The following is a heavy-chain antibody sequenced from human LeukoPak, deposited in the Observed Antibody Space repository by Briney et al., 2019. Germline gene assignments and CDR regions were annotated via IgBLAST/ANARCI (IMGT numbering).Heavy chain of an antibody. CDR2: IKPSGGSA. CDR1: GYTFTSYY. Sequence: ASVKVSCKASGYTFTSYYMHWVRQAPGQGLEWMGIIKPSGGSASYARKFQGRVTMTRDMSTSTVYMELSSLRSEDTAVYYCARGIYCGGDCYSYYFDYWGQGTLVTVSS. D-gene: IGHD2-21*02. CDR3: ARGIYCGGDCYSYYFDY. J-gene: IGHJ4*02. V-gene: IGHV1-46*01.